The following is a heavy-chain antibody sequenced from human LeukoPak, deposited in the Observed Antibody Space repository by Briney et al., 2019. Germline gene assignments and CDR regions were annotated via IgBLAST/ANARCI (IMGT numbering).Heavy chain of an antibody. CDR3: ARDTRHDYGDYLY. CDR2: ISSSSSTI. CDR1: GFTFSSYS. J-gene: IGHJ4*02. D-gene: IGHD4-17*01. V-gene: IGHV3-48*01. Sequence: GGSLRLSCAASGFTFSSYSMNWVRQAPGKGLEWVSYISSSSSTIYYADPVKGRFTISRDNAKNSLYLQMNSLRAEDTAVYYCARDTRHDYGDYLYWGQGTLVTVSS.